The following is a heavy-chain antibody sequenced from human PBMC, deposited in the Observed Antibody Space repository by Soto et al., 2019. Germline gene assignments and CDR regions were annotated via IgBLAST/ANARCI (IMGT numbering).Heavy chain of an antibody. CDR1: GFTFSSYA. J-gene: IGHJ4*02. D-gene: IGHD3-3*01. Sequence: LRLSCAASGFTFSSYAMSWVRQAPGKGLEWVSAISGSGGSTYYADSVKGRFTISRDNSKNTLYLQMNSLRAEDTAVYYCAKGDRFLEWLFFDYWGQGTLVTVSS. V-gene: IGHV3-23*01. CDR2: ISGSGGST. CDR3: AKGDRFLEWLFFDY.